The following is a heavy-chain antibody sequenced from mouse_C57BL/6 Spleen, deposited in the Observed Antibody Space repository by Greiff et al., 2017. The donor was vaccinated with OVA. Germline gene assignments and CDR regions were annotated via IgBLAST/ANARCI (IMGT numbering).Heavy chain of an antibody. CDR1: GFTFTDYY. CDR2: IRNKANGYTT. Sequence: EVKVVESGGGLVQPGGSLSLSCAASGFTFTDYYMSWVRQPPGKALEWLGFIRNKANGYTTEYSASVKGRFTISRDNSQSILYLQMNALRAEDSATYYCARYPVAMDYWGQGTSVTVSS. V-gene: IGHV7-3*01. CDR3: ARYPVAMDY. J-gene: IGHJ4*01.